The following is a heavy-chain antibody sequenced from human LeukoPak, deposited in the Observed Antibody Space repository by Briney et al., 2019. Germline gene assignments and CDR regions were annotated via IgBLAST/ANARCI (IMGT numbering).Heavy chain of an antibody. CDR2: IYYSGST. Sequence: SETLSLTCTVSGGSISSYYWSWIRQPPGKGLEWIGYIYYSGSTNYNPSLKSRVTISVDTSKNQFSLKLSSVTAADTAVYYCARQALGDRRFDDWGQGTLVTVSS. CDR3: ARQALGDRRFDD. CDR1: GGSISSYY. J-gene: IGHJ4*02. V-gene: IGHV4-59*01. D-gene: IGHD3-10*01.